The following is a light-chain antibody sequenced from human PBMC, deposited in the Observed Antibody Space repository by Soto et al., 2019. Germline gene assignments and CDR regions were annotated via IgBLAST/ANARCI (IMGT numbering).Light chain of an antibody. J-gene: IGLJ2*01. V-gene: IGLV3-21*04. CDR2: YDS. CDR3: QVWDSSSDXPV. CDR1: NIGSKS. Sequence: SYELTQPPSVSVAPGKTARITCGGNNIGSKSVHWYQQKPGQAPVLVIYYDSDRPSGTPERFSGSNSGNTATLTISRVEAGDEADYYCQVWDSSSDXPVXGXGTKVTVL.